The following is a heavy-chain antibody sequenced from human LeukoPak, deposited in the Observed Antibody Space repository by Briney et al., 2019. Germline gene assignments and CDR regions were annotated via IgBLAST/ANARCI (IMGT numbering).Heavy chain of an antibody. Sequence: GGSLRLSCAASGFTFSSFSMNWVRQAPGKGLEWVSYISGSSSTLYYADSVKGRFTISRDNAKNSLYLQMNSLRDEDTAVYYCARSLLLGTSVDYWGQGTLFSTSS. V-gene: IGHV3-48*02. D-gene: IGHD3-22*01. CDR3: ARSLLLGTSVDY. CDR1: GFTFSSFS. CDR2: ISGSSSTL. J-gene: IGHJ4*02.